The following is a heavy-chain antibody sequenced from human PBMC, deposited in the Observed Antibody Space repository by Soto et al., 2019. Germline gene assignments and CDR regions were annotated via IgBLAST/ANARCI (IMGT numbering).Heavy chain of an antibody. CDR3: ARGTEPSGWYFAFDI. Sequence: GGSLRLSCAASGFTFSSYGMHWVRQAPGKGLEWVAVIWYDGSNKYYADSVKGRFTISRDNSKNTLYLQMNSLRAEDTAVYYCARGTEPSGWYFAFDIWGQGTMVTVSS. J-gene: IGHJ3*02. D-gene: IGHD6-19*01. CDR2: IWYDGSNK. CDR1: GFTFSSYG. V-gene: IGHV3-33*01.